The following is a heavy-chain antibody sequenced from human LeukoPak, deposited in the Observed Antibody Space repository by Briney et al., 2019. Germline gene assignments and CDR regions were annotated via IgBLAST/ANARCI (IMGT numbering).Heavy chain of an antibody. CDR1: GFTVSSNY. Sequence: GGSLRLSCAASGFTVSSNYMSWVRQAPGKGLEWVSVIYSGGSTYYADSVKGRFTISRENARNSLYLQMNSLRAGDTAVYYCARVDSSGYYSTWGQGTLVTVSS. J-gene: IGHJ5*02. CDR3: ARVDSSGYYST. CDR2: IYSGGST. D-gene: IGHD3-22*01. V-gene: IGHV3-53*01.